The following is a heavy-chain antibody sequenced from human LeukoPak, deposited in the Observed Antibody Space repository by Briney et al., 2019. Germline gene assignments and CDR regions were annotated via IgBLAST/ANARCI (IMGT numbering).Heavy chain of an antibody. CDR1: GFTFSDYY. D-gene: IGHD2-2*01. J-gene: IGHJ4*02. CDR2: ISSSGSTI. CDR3: HIVVVPAARHFDY. Sequence: GGSLRLSCAASGFTFSDYYMSWIRQAPGKGLEWVSYISSSGSTIYYADSVKGRFTISRDNAKNSLYLQMNSLRAEDTAVYYCHIVVVPAARHFDYWGQGTLVTVSS. V-gene: IGHV3-11*04.